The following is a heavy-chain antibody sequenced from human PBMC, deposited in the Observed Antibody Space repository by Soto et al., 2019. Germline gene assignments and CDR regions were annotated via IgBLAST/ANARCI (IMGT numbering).Heavy chain of an antibody. V-gene: IGHV1-46*01. Sequence: QVQLVQSGVEVKKPGSSVKVSCKASGYTFTDYRMIWVRQAPGQGLERMGIINPSGGSTNYATNFKGRVTLTRDSFTSTVYMELSNLMSEDTAVYYCARPAGRLANWFDPWGQGTLVTVSS. CDR2: INPSGGST. CDR1: GYTFTDYR. CDR3: ARPAGRLANWFDP. J-gene: IGHJ5*02. D-gene: IGHD6-6*01.